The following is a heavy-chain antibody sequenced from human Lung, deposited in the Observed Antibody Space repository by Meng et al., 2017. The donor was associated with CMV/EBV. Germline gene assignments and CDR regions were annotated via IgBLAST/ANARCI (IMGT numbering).Heavy chain of an antibody. CDR3: ARQYSGAYYSDY. V-gene: IGHV4-34*01. CDR2: IRHSGDTT. Sequence: LXCGIYGGSLSGYYWSWIRQTPGKGLEWIGEIRHSGDTTNYNPSLKSRVTISIDTSKKQFSLKLSAVTAADTAVYYCARQYSGAYYSDYWGQGTLVTVSS. D-gene: IGHD6-6*01. J-gene: IGHJ4*02. CDR1: GGSLSGYY.